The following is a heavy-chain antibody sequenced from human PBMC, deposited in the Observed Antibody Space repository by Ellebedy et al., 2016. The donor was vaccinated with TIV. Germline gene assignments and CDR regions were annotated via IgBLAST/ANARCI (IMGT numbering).Heavy chain of an antibody. CDR1: GFTFSDPY. CDR3: TRDLNGSPDY. J-gene: IGHJ4*02. CDR2: IGSRPVNYFT. Sequence: GGSLRLSCAASGFTFSDPYMDWVRKAPGKGLEWVGRIGSRPVNYFTDYAASVKGRFTMSRDDSKNSMYLQMNSLKIEDTAVYYCTRDLNGSPDYWGQGTLVTVSS. D-gene: IGHD2-8*01. V-gene: IGHV3-72*01.